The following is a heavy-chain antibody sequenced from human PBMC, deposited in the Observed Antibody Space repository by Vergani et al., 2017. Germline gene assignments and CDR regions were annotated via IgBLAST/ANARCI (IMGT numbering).Heavy chain of an antibody. CDR3: ARDLRLLYNRFDP. J-gene: IGHJ5*02. CDR2: TWYDGNNK. Sequence: QVQLVESGGGVVQPGRSLRLSCAASGFTFNQYGTHWVRQAPGKGLEWVAVTWYDGNNKKYADSVKGRFTISRDNSKSTMYLQMNSLRDEDTGVYYCARDLRLLYNRFDPWGQGTLVTVSS. CDR1: GFTFNQYG. D-gene: IGHD1-14*01. V-gene: IGHV3-33*01.